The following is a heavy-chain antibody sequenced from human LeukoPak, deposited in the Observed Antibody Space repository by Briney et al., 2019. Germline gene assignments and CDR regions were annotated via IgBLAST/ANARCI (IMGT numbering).Heavy chain of an antibody. D-gene: IGHD3-16*01. Sequence: GSLRLSCAVSGFTFSDYWMTWVRQAPGRGLEWVANIKEDGSDKQYLDSVQGRFTISRDNAENSLYLQMNSLRAEDTAVYYCVRESSVWVGPGIGRPLDVWGKGTAVTVSS. CDR1: GFTFSDYW. CDR3: VRESSVWVGPGIGRPLDV. V-gene: IGHV3-7*01. CDR2: IKEDGSDK. J-gene: IGHJ6*04.